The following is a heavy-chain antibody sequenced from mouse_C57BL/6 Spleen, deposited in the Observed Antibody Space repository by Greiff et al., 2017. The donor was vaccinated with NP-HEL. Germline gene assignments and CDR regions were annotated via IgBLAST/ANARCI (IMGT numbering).Heavy chain of an antibody. D-gene: IGHD1-1*01. CDR1: GYTFTSYG. CDR2: IYPRSGNT. Sequence: VQLQQSGAELARPGASVKLSCKASGYTFTSYGISWVKQRTGQGLECIGEIYPRSGNTYYNEKFKGKATLTADKSSSTAYMELRSLTSEDSAVYFCARWATVVAFYAMDYWGQGTSVTVSS. V-gene: IGHV1-81*01. CDR3: ARWATVVAFYAMDY. J-gene: IGHJ4*01.